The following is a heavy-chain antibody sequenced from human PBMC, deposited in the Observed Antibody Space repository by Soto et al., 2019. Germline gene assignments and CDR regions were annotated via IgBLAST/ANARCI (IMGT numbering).Heavy chain of an antibody. CDR2: MNPNSGNT. CDR1: GYTFTSYG. CDR3: ARARGDYDILTGYYRRYYFDY. V-gene: IGHV1-8*02. J-gene: IGHJ4*02. D-gene: IGHD3-9*01. Sequence: ASVKVSCKASGYTFTSYGISWVRQATGQGLEWMGWMNPNSGNTGYAQKFQGRVTMTRNTSISTAYMELSSPRSEDTAVYYCARARGDYDILTGYYRRYYFDYWGQGTLVTVAS.